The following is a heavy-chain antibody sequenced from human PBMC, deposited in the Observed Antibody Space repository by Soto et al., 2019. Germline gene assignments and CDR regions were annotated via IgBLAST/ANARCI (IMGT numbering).Heavy chain of an antibody. J-gene: IGHJ4*02. CDR1: GGSISSGGYY. Sequence: SETLSLTCTVSGGSISSGGYYWSWIRQHPGKGLEWIGYIYYSGSTYYNPSLKSRVTISVDTSKNQFSLKLSSVTAADTAVYYCARAEGLYSYGYKVQQLDPIFDYWGQGTLVTXS. V-gene: IGHV4-31*03. CDR3: ARAEGLYSYGYKVQQLDPIFDY. D-gene: IGHD5-18*01. CDR2: IYYSGST.